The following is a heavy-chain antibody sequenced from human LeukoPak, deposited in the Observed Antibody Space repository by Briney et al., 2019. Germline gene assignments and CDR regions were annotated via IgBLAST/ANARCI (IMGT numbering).Heavy chain of an antibody. V-gene: IGHV3-23*01. CDR1: GFTFSSYA. CDR2: ISGSGATS. CDR3: AKEIQASGSWYCAFDI. Sequence: PGGSLRLSCAASGFTFSSYAMHWVRQTPGKGLEWVSAISGSGATSYADSVKGRFTISRDNSKNTLYLQMNSLRAEDTAIYYCAKEIQASGSWYCAFDIWGQGTMVAVSS. J-gene: IGHJ3*02. D-gene: IGHD6-13*01.